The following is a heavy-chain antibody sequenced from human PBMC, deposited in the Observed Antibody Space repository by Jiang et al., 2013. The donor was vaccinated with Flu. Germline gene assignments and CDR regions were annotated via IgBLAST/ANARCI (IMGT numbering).Heavy chain of an antibody. D-gene: IGHD3-22*01. CDR3: ARNARTYYYDSSGYYPNTYYYYYMD. CDR1: GGSISSSNW. V-gene: IGHV4-4*02. CDR2: IYHSGST. J-gene: IGHJ6*03. Sequence: GSGLVKPSGTLSLTCAVSGGSISSSNWWSWVRQPPGKGLEWIGEIYHSGSTNYNPPLKSRVTISVDKSKNQFSLKLSSVTAADTAVYYCARNARTYYYDSSGYYPNTYYYYYMD.